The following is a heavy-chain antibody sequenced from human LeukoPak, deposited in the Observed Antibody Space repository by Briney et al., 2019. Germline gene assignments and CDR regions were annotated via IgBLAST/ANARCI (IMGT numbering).Heavy chain of an antibody. CDR3: ARDWDGYSGYEATGWFDP. D-gene: IGHD5-12*01. Sequence: GASVKVSCKASGYTFTGYYMHWVRQAPGQGLEWMGWINPNSGGTNYAQKFQGRVTMTRDTSISTAYMELSRLRSDDTAVYYCARDWDGYSGYEATGWFDPWGQGTLVTVSS. CDR1: GYTFTGYY. CDR2: INPNSGGT. J-gene: IGHJ5*02. V-gene: IGHV1-2*02.